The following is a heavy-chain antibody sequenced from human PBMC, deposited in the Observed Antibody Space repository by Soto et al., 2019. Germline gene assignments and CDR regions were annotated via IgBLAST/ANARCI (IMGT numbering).Heavy chain of an antibody. V-gene: IGHV3-74*01. D-gene: IGHD3-10*01. J-gene: IGHJ5*02. Sequence: PGGSLRLSCAASGFTFSSYWMHWVRQAPGKGLVWVSRINPGGSITAYADSVKGRFTISRDNAKNTLYLQMNSLRAEDTAVYYCAKDSKGYYGSGNNWFDPWGQGTLVTVSS. CDR1: GFTFSSYW. CDR2: INPGGSIT. CDR3: AKDSKGYYGSGNNWFDP.